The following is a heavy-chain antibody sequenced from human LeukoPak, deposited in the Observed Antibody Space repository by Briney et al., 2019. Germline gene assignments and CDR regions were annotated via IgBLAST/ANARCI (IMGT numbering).Heavy chain of an antibody. V-gene: IGHV4-39*01. D-gene: IGHD3-10*01. Sequence: SETLSLTCTVSGDSISSSRSYWGWIRQPPGKGLEWIGSIYYSGSTYYNPSLKSRVTISVDTSKNQFSLKLSSVTAADTAVYYCARHSDTFTYYYGSGSYFRPWGQGTLVTVSS. CDR2: IYYSGST. CDR3: ARHSDTFTYYYGSGSYFRP. J-gene: IGHJ5*02. CDR1: GDSISSSRSY.